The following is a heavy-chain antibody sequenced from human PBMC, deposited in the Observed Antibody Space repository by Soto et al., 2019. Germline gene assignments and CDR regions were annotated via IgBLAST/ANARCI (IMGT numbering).Heavy chain of an antibody. V-gene: IGHV3-30-3*01. Sequence: GGSLRLSCAAAGFTFSSYAMHWVRQAPVKGLGWVAVISYDGSNKYYAASVKGRFTITRDNSKNTLYLQMNSLRAEDTAVYYCARDPFLGAAAGTKEDYYYGMDVWGQGTTVTVSS. CDR3: ARDPFLGAAAGTKEDYYYGMDV. J-gene: IGHJ6*02. CDR2: ISYDGSNK. CDR1: GFTFSSYA. D-gene: IGHD6-13*01.